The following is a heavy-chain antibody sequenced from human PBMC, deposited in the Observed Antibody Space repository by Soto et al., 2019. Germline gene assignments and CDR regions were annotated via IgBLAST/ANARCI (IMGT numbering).Heavy chain of an antibody. J-gene: IGHJ4*02. CDR1: GGSVSSGVYY. CDR3: AREGSYRFDY. Sequence: QVQLQESGPGLVKPSETLSLTCTVSGGSVSSGVYYWSRIRQPPGKGLEWIGYISYSGSTNYNPSLKSRVTITLDTSKNQFSLKLSSVTAADTAIYYCAREGSYRFDYWGQGTLVTVSS. CDR2: ISYSGST. V-gene: IGHV4-61*08. D-gene: IGHD3-16*02.